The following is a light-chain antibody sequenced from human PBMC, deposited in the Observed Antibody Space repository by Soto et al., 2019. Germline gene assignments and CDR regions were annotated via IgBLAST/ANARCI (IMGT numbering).Light chain of an antibody. CDR1: QSVRSN. V-gene: IGKV3-15*01. CDR3: QQYYKWHPIT. CDR2: GAS. Sequence: EIVMTQSPATLSVSPGERATLSCRASQSVRSNLAWYQQKPGQPPRLLIYGASTRATGIPARFSGSGSGTEFILTISSLQSEDFAVYHCQQYYKWHPITFGGGTKVEIK. J-gene: IGKJ4*01.